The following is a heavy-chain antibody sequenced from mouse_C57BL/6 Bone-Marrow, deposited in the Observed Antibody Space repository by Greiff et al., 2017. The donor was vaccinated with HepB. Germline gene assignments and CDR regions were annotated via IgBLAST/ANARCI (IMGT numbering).Heavy chain of an antibody. CDR1: GFNIKDYY. CDR3: TTGYGSSLYYVDY. J-gene: IGHJ2*01. CDR2: SDPEDGDT. Sequence: VQLQQSGAELVRPGASVKLSCTASGFNIKDYYMHWVKQRPEQGLEWIGRSDPEDGDTEYAPKFQGKATMTADPSSNTAYLQLSSLTSEDTAVYYCTTGYGSSLYYVDYWGQGTTLTVSS. D-gene: IGHD1-1*01. V-gene: IGHV14-1*01.